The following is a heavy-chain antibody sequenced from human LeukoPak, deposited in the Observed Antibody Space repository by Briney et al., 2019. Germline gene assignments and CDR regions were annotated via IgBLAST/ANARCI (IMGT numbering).Heavy chain of an antibody. CDR1: GYTFTSYD. J-gene: IGHJ4*02. Sequence: ASVKISCKASGYTFTSYDINWVRQATGQGLEWMGWMNPNSGGTNYAQKFQGRVTMTRDTSISTAYMELSRLRSDDTAVYYCARDGDYFDYWGQGTLVTVSS. V-gene: IGHV1-2*02. CDR2: MNPNSGGT. CDR3: ARDGDYFDY.